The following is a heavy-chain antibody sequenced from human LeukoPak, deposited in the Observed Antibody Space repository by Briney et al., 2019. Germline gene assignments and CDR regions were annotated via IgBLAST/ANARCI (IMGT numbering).Heavy chain of an antibody. Sequence: GGSLRLSCAASGFTFSSYGMHWVRQAPGKGLEWVAFIRYDGSKKYYADSVKGRFTISRDNSKNTLYLQMNSLRAEDTAVYYCARDYGGSSPFDYWGQGTLVTVSS. CDR2: IRYDGSKK. J-gene: IGHJ4*02. V-gene: IGHV3-33*08. CDR3: ARDYGGSSPFDY. CDR1: GFTFSSYG. D-gene: IGHD4-23*01.